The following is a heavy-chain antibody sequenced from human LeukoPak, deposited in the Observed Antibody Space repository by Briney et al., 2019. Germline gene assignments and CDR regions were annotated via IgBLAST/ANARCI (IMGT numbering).Heavy chain of an antibody. CDR1: GFTVSSNY. V-gene: IGHV3-66*01. CDR2: IYSDGGT. Sequence: PGGSLRLSCAASGFTVSSNYMSWVRQAPGQGLEWVSVIYSDGGTYYEDYVKGRFTISRDDSKNTPVLQMNSLRAEYTAVYYCSRELTTFYYDISGYYGHAFDIWGQGTTVTVSS. CDR3: SRELTTFYYDISGYYGHAFDI. J-gene: IGHJ3*02. D-gene: IGHD3-22*01.